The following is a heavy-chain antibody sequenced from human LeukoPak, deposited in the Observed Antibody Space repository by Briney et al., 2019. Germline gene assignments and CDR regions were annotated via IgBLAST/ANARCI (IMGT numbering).Heavy chain of an antibody. V-gene: IGHV3-53*01. CDR2: IYSGGST. CDR3: ARDSNGNNGDLDY. J-gene: IGHJ4*02. Sequence: GGSLRLSCAASGFTFSSYWMSWVRQAPGKGLEWVSVIYSGGSTYYADSVKGRFTISRDNSKNTLYLQMNSLRAEDTAVYYCARDSNGNNGDLDYWGQGTLVTVSS. D-gene: IGHD4-17*01. CDR1: GFTFSSYW.